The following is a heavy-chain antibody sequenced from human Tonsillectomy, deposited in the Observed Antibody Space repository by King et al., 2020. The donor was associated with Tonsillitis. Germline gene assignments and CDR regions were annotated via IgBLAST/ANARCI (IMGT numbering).Heavy chain of an antibody. J-gene: IGHJ6*02. D-gene: IGHD6-6*01. CDR1: GFTFSSYW. Sequence: VQLVESGGGLVQPGGSLRLSCAASGFTFSSYWMNWVRQAPGKGLEWVANIKQDGSEKYYVDSVKGRFTISRDNAKNSLYLQMNSLRAEDTAVYYCARESGSSSLDYYYGMDVWGQGTTVTVSS. CDR3: ARESGSSSLDYYYGMDV. V-gene: IGHV3-7*01. CDR2: IKQDGSEK.